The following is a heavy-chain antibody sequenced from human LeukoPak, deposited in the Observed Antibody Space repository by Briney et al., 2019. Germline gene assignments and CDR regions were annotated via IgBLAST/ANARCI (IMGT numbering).Heavy chain of an antibody. J-gene: IGHJ4*02. CDR2: IYPGDSDT. V-gene: IGHV5-51*01. CDR1: GYTLTTKW. D-gene: IGHD1-26*01. CDR3: ARRLVGTKYFDY. Sequence: GESLKISCKGSGYTLTTKWIGWVRQMPGKGLEWMGIIYPGDSDTRYSPSFQGQVTISADKSISTTYLQWSSLKASDTAMYYCARRLVGTKYFDYWGQGTLVTVSS.